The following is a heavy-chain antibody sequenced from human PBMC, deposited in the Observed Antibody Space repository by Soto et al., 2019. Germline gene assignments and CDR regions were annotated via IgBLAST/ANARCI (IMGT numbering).Heavy chain of an antibody. CDR3: ARGIAAHAIWH. V-gene: IGHV4-31*03. J-gene: IGHJ4*02. Sequence: QVQLQESGPGLVRHSQTMSLTCTVSGGSISSGGYYWSWIRQHPGKGLEWIGYIYYSGSTYYNPSLKSRVTISVDTSKNQFSLKLSSVTAADTAVYYCARGIAAHAIWHWGQGTLVTVSS. CDR1: GGSISSGGYY. CDR2: IYYSGST. D-gene: IGHD6-13*01.